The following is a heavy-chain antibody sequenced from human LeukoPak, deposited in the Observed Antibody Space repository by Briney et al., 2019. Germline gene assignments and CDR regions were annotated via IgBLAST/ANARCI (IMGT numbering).Heavy chain of an antibody. CDR2: MNPNSGNT. CDR1: GYTFTSCD. CDR3: ARSRDYYYYMDV. J-gene: IGHJ6*03. V-gene: IGHV1-8*01. D-gene: IGHD5-24*01. Sequence: GASVKVSCKASGYTFTSCDINWVRQATGQGLEWMGWMNPNSGNTGYAQKFQGRVTMTRNTSISTAYMELSSLRSEDTAVYYCARSRDYYYYMDVWGKGTTVTVSS.